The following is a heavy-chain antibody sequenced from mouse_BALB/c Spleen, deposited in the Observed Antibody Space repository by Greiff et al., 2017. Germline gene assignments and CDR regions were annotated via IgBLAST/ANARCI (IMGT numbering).Heavy chain of an antibody. D-gene: IGHD1-2*01. CDR2: ISSGSSTI. V-gene: IGHV5-17*02. Sequence: DVQLQESGGGLVQPGGSRKLSCAASGFTFSSFGMHWVRQAPEKGLEWVAYISSGSSTIYYADTVKGRFTISRDNPKNTLFLQMTSLRSEDTAMYYCARRTITGPWFAYWGQGTLVTVSA. J-gene: IGHJ3*01. CDR1: GFTFSSFG. CDR3: ARRTITGPWFAY.